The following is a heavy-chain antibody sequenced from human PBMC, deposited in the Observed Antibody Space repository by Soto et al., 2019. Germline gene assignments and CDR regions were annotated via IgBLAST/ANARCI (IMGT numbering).Heavy chain of an antibody. D-gene: IGHD6-13*01. CDR2: IYPTDSNS. Sequence: GESLKISCRGSGYNFNIYQIGWARHVPGKGLESVGIIYPTDSNSRYSPSFEGHVIFTADKSISTVYLQWSSLKASDTATYYCARRAPGSSSWRAFDKWGQGTMVTVSS. CDR1: GYNFNIYQ. J-gene: IGHJ3*02. CDR3: ARRAPGSSSWRAFDK. V-gene: IGHV5-51*01.